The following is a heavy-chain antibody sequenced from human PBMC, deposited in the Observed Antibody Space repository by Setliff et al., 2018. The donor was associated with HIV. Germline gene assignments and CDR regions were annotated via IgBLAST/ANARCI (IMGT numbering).Heavy chain of an antibody. CDR2: IRSKANNYAT. J-gene: IGHJ4*02. Sequence: HPGGSLRLSCAASGFSNSALHWVRQAPGKGLEWVGRIRSKANNYATEYGASVKGRFIISRDDSKNMAYLQMNSLRTEDTAIYYCTRHRGSFDYWGLGTLVTVSS. D-gene: IGHD1-26*01. CDR1: GFSNSA. CDR3: TRHRGSFDY. V-gene: IGHV3-73*01.